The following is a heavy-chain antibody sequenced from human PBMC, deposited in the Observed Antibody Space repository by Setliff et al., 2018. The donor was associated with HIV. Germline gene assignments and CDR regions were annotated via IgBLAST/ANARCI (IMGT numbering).Heavy chain of an antibody. Sequence: SETLSLTCAVYGGSFSGSYWSWIRQPPGKDLEWIGEINHSGSTNYNPSLKSRVTISVDTSKNQFSLKLTSVIAADTAVYYCATSTVAGLFDYWSQGALVTVSS. CDR3: ATSTVAGLFDY. D-gene: IGHD6-19*01. V-gene: IGHV4-34*01. CDR2: INHSGST. J-gene: IGHJ4*02. CDR1: GGSFSGSY.